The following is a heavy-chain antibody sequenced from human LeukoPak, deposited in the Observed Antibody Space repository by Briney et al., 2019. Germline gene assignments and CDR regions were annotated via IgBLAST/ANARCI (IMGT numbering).Heavy chain of an antibody. V-gene: IGHV3-30*02. CDR3: ARGETARRGALDN. Sequence: PGGSLRLSCAASGFTFGTYGMHWVRQAPGKGLEWVAFIRSDGSYRFYAGSVKGGFTISRDNSKNTLFLQMNTLRVEDTAVYSCARGETARRGALDNWGRGTLVTVSS. J-gene: IGHJ4*02. CDR2: IRSDGSYR. CDR1: GFTFGTYG. D-gene: IGHD3-10*01.